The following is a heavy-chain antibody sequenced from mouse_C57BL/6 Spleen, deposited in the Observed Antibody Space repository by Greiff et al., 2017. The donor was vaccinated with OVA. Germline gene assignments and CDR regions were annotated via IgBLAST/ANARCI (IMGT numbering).Heavy chain of an antibody. V-gene: IGHV5-17*01. CDR2: ISSGSSTI. Sequence: EVKLVESGGGLVKPGGSLKLSCAASGFTFSDYGMHWVRQAPEKGLEWVAYISSGSSTIYYADTVKGRFTISRDNAKNTLFLQMTSLRSEDTAMYYCARRYGSSYSWFAYWGQGTLVTVSA. CDR1: GFTFSDYG. J-gene: IGHJ3*01. CDR3: ARRYGSSYSWFAY. D-gene: IGHD1-1*01.